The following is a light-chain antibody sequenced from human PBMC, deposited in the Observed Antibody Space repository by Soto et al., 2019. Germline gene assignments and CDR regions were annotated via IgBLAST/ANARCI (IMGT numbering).Light chain of an antibody. V-gene: IGKV2-30*01. CDR3: MQATHWPPT. J-gene: IGKJ1*01. CDR2: RAS. CDR1: QSLGFSDGNAY. Sequence: DVVMTQSPLSLPVTLGQPASISCKSSQSLGFSDGNAYLNWFQQRPGQSPRRLIYRASNRDSGVPDRFSGSWSGTDFTLQINGVEAEDVGVYYCMQATHWPPTFGRGTRVEIK.